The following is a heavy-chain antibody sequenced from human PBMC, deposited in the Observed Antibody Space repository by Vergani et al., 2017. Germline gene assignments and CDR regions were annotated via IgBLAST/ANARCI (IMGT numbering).Heavy chain of an antibody. CDR1: GGTFSSYA. D-gene: IGHD3-10*01. J-gene: IGHJ6*02. V-gene: IGHV1-69*13. Sequence: QVQLVQSGAEVKKPGSSVKVSCKASGGTFSSYAISWVRQAPGQGLEWMGRIIPIFGTANYAQKFQGRVTITADESTRTAYMELSSLRSEDTAVYYCAGDRYGYFGSGAYYYGMDVWGQGSTVTVSS. CDR3: AGDRYGYFGSGAYYYGMDV. CDR2: IIPIFGTA.